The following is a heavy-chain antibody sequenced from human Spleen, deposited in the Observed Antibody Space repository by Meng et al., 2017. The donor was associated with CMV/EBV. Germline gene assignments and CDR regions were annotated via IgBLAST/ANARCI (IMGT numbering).Heavy chain of an antibody. CDR1: GFTFSSFE. CDR2: ISTTGTTT. D-gene: IGHD4-11*01. Sequence: GESLKISCAASGFTFSSFEMNWVRQAPGRGLEWVSYISTTGTTTYYADSVKGRFTISRDNAKNSVHMEMNSLRVEDTAVYYCARWYSNTWGDYYGMDVGGQGTTVTVSS. CDR3: ARWYSNTWGDYYGMDV. J-gene: IGHJ6*02. V-gene: IGHV3-48*03.